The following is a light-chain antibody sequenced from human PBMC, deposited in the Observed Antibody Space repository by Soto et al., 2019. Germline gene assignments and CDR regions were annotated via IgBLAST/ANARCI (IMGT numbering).Light chain of an antibody. CDR1: QSISSW. J-gene: IGKJ1*01. V-gene: IGKV1-5*03. Sequence: DIQMTQSPSTLSASVGDRVTITCRASQSISSWLAWYQQKPGKAPKLLIYKGSSLESGVPSRCSGSGSGTECTLTISSLQPDDFATHYRQQYNSYSWTFGQGTKVEIK. CDR2: KGS. CDR3: QQYNSYSWT.